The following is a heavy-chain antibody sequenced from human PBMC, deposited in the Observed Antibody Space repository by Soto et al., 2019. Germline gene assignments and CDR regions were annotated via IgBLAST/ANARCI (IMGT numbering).Heavy chain of an antibody. CDR2: IRSKANSYAT. CDR3: TTARNYYDSSGYYYETDY. D-gene: IGHD3-22*01. CDR1: GFTFSGSA. J-gene: IGHJ4*02. V-gene: IGHV3-73*02. Sequence: VQLVESGGGLVQPGGSLKLSCAASGFTFSGSAMHWVRQASGKGLEWVGRIRSKANSYATAYAASVKGRFTISRDDSKNTAYLQMNSLKTEDTAVYYCTTARNYYDSSGYYYETDYWGQGTLVTVSS.